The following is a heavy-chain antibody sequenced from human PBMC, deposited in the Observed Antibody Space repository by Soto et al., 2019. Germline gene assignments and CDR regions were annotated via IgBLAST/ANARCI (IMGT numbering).Heavy chain of an antibody. CDR1: GGSFGVYY. D-gene: IGHD3-10*01. V-gene: IGHV4-34*01. J-gene: IGHJ6*02. CDR2: INHSGST. CDR3: ARWFGAYYYYGMDV. Sequence: SETLSLTGAVFGGSFGVYYWGWFRQPPGKGLEWIGEINHSGSTNYNPSLKSRVTISVDTSKNQFSLKLSSVTAADTAVYYCARWFGAYYYYGMDVWGQGTTVTVSS.